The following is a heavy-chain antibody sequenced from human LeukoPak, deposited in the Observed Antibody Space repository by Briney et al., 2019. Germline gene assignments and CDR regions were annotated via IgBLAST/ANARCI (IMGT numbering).Heavy chain of an antibody. J-gene: IGHJ4*02. CDR2: IYYSGST. V-gene: IGHV4-39*07. CDR1: GGSISSSSYY. Sequence: SETLSLTCTVSGGSISSSSYYWGWIRQPPGKGLEWIGSIYYSGSTYYNPSLKSRVTISVDTSKNQFSLKLSSVTAADTAVYYCAREPDYDFWSGYFDYWGQGTLVNVSS. D-gene: IGHD3-3*01. CDR3: AREPDYDFWSGYFDY.